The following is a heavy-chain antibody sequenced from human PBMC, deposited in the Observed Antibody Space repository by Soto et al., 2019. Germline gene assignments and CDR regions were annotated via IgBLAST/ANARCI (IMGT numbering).Heavy chain of an antibody. J-gene: IGHJ6*02. CDR1: GFTFSSYA. CDR3: AKEHYYGSGSPLQTLGGMDV. V-gene: IGHV3-23*01. CDR2: ISGSGGST. D-gene: IGHD3-10*01. Sequence: GGSLRLSCAASGFTFSSYAMSWVRQAPGKGLEWVSAISGSGGSTYCADSVKGRFTISRDNSKNTLYLQMNSLRAEDTAVYYCAKEHYYGSGSPLQTLGGMDVWGQGTTVTVS.